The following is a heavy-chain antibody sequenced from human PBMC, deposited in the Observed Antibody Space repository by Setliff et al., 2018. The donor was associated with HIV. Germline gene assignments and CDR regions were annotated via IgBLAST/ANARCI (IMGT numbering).Heavy chain of an antibody. CDR1: GFTFNKAW. CDR3: TTWDKGSVWFGELLVSPDVFDI. D-gene: IGHD3-10*01. Sequence: GGSLRLSCAASGFTFNKAWMSWVRQGPGKGLEWVGRIKSKADGGTTDYAASVKGRFTISRDDSKNTLYLQMNSLKIEDTAVYYCTTWDKGSVWFGELLVSPDVFDIWGQGTLVTVSS. CDR2: IKSKADGGTT. J-gene: IGHJ3*02. V-gene: IGHV3-15*01.